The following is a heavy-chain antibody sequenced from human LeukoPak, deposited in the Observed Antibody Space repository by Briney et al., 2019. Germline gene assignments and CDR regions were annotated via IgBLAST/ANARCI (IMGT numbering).Heavy chain of an antibody. D-gene: IGHD4-17*01. V-gene: IGHV3-23*01. CDR1: GFTFSSYV. J-gene: IGHJ4*02. CDR2: ISGSGGST. Sequence: GGSLRLSCAASGFTFSSYVMSWVRQAPGKGLEWVSVISGSGGSTKYADSVKGRFTISRDNSKNTLYLQMSSLRPEDTAVYYCVKVDFGVYGFWGQGTLVTVSS. CDR3: VKVDFGVYGF.